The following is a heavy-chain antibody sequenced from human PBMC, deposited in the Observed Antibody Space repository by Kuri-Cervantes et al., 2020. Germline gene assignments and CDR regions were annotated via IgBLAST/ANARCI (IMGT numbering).Heavy chain of an antibody. V-gene: IGHV3-21*01. D-gene: IGHD3-10*01. Sequence: GESLKISCAASGFTFSNYAMSWVRQAPGKGLEWVSSISSGSSSIYFADSVKGRFTVSRDNAQNSLYLQMNGLRAEDTAVYYCATEGYGSGSYPTDYWGQGTLVTVSS. CDR3: ATEGYGSGSYPTDY. CDR2: ISSGSSSI. J-gene: IGHJ4*02. CDR1: GFTFSNYA.